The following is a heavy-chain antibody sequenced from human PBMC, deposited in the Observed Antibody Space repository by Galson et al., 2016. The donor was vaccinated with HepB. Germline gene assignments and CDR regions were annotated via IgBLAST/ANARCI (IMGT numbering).Heavy chain of an antibody. J-gene: IGHJ2*01. D-gene: IGHD2-15*01. CDR3: ARSACSGGACYSFWYFDI. CDR1: GYKFTGKW. Sequence: QSGAEVKKPGESLKISCTTSGYKFTGKWIGWVRQKPGKGLEWMGIIYPGDSDTRYSPSFHGQVTISADKSTNTAHLQWSTLEASDTATYYCARSACSGGACYSFWYFDIWGRGTPVTVSS. CDR2: IYPGDSDT. V-gene: IGHV5-51*01.